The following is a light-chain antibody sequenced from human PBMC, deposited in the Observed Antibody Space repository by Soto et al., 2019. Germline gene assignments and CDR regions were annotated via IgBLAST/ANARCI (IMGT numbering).Light chain of an antibody. J-gene: IGLJ1*01. CDR2: DVS. CDR3: CSYTTSNTRQIV. Sequence: QSVLTQPASVSGSPGQSITISCTGTSSDVSGYNYVSWYQQHPGKAPKFMIYDVSNRPSGVSYCFSGSKSGNTASLTISGLQAEDEADYHCCSYTTSNTRQIVFGTGTKVTVL. V-gene: IGLV2-14*01. CDR1: SSDVSGYNY.